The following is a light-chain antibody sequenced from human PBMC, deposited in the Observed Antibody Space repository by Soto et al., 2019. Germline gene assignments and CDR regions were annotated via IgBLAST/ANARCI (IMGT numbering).Light chain of an antibody. CDR2: GAS. Sequence: EIVMTQSPVTLSVSPGERATLSCRASQSVRRNLAWYQQKPGQAPRLLISGASTRATGIPARFSGSGSGTEFTLTISSLQSEDFAVYYCQQYDNRPPLTFGGGTKVEIK. CDR1: QSVRRN. V-gene: IGKV3-15*01. CDR3: QQYDNRPPLT. J-gene: IGKJ4*01.